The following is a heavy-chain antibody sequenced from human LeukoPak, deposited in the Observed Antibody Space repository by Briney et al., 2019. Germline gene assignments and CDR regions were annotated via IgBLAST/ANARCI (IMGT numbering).Heavy chain of an antibody. CDR2: ISPIFGTA. CDR3: ARDTGPYSGSYYEDFDY. Sequence: SVKVSCKASGGTFSSYAISWVRQAPGQGLEWMGGISPIFGTANYAQKFQGRVTITADESTSTAYMELSSLRSEDTAVYYCARDTGPYSGSYYEDFDYWGQGTLVTFSS. J-gene: IGHJ4*02. D-gene: IGHD1-26*01. CDR1: GGTFSSYA. V-gene: IGHV1-69*01.